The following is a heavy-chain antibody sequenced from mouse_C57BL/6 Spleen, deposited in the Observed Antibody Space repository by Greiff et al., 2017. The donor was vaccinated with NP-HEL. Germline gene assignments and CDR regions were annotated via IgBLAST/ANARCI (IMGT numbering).Heavy chain of an antibody. CDR2: IYPGSGNT. V-gene: IGHV1-76*01. CDR3: ARGGYDWYFDV. CDR1: GYTFTDYY. D-gene: IGHD2-2*01. Sequence: QVQLQQSGAELVRPGASVKLSCKASGYTFTDYYINWVKQRPGQGLEWIARIYPGSGNTYYNEKFKGKATLTAEKSSSTAYMQLSSLTSEDSAVYFCARGGYDWYFDVWGTGTTVTVSS. J-gene: IGHJ1*03.